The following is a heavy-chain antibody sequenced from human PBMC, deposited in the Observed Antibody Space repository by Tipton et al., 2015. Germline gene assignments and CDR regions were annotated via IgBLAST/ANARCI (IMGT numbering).Heavy chain of an antibody. J-gene: IGHJ5*02. Sequence: QLVQSGAEVKKPGASVKVSCKASGYTFTSYDINWFRQATGQGLEWMGWMSANSGVTGYAQKFQGRVTMTRDTSVRTAYMELSSLRSEDTAVYCCARGQSTHFFDPWGQGTLVTVSS. CDR2: MSANSGVT. D-gene: IGHD4-11*01. CDR1: GYTFTSYD. CDR3: ARGQSTHFFDP. V-gene: IGHV1-8*01.